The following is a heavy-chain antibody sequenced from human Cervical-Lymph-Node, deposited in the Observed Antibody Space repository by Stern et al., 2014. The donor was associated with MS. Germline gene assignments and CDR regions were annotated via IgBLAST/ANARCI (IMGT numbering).Heavy chain of an antibody. CDR2: IKQDGSEK. CDR1: GFTFSTYW. J-gene: IGHJ4*02. D-gene: IGHD6-25*01. Sequence: EDQLVESGGGLVQPGGSLRLSCAASGFTFSTYWMGWVRQAPGKGLEWVANIKQDGSEKYYVDSVKGRFTISRENAKNSLYLQMNSLRAEDTAVYYCARRAAGASVFDDWGQGTLVTVSS. V-gene: IGHV3-7*01. CDR3: ARRAAGASVFDD.